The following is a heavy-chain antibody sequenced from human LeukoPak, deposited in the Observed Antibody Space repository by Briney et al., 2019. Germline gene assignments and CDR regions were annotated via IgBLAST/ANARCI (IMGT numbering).Heavy chain of an antibody. D-gene: IGHD5-18*01. Sequence: GESLKISCKGSGYIFSSNWVGWVRQMPGKGLEWMGIFYPGDSDTRFSPSFQGQVTISADKSISTAYLQWSSLKASDTAMYYCARQEAGSYGYFDYWGQGTLVTVSS. CDR3: ARQEAGSYGYFDY. V-gene: IGHV5-51*01. J-gene: IGHJ4*02. CDR2: FYPGDSDT. CDR1: GYIFSSNW.